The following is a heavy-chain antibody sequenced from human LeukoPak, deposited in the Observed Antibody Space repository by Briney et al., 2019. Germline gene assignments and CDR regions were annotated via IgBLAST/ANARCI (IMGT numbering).Heavy chain of an antibody. V-gene: IGHV3-23*01. CDR2: ISGSGGST. J-gene: IGHJ5*02. CDR3: AKDLVPEGPAGWFDP. Sequence: GGSLRLSCAASGFTFSSYAMSGVRQAPGKGLEWVSAISGSGGSTYYADSVKGWFTISRDNSKNTLYLQMNSLRAEDTAVYYCAKDLVPEGPAGWFDPWGQGTLVTVSS. CDR1: GFTFSSYA.